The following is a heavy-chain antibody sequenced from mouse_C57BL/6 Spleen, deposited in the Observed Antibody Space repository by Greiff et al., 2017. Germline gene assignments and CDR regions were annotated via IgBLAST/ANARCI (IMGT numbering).Heavy chain of an antibody. Sequence: EVKLMESGGDLVKPGGSLKLSCAASGFTFSSYGMSWVRQTPDKRLEWVATISSGGSYTYYPDSVKGRFTISRDNAKNTLYLQMSSLKSEDTAMYYCARHPDYGRFAYWGQGTLVTVSA. CDR2: ISSGGSYT. CDR1: GFTFSSYG. D-gene: IGHD2-4*01. V-gene: IGHV5-6*01. J-gene: IGHJ3*01. CDR3: ARHPDYGRFAY.